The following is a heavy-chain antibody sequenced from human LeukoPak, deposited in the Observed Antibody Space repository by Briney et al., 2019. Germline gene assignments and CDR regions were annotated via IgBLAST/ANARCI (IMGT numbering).Heavy chain of an antibody. V-gene: IGHV4-39*01. CDR2: IYYSGST. CDR1: GGSISSSSYY. Sequence: SETLSLTCTVSGGSISSSSYYWGWIRQPPGMGLEWIGSIYYSGSTYYNPSLKSRVTISVDTSKNQFSLKLSSVIAADTAVYYCARSERERIVLVVYAYFDYWGQGTLVTVSS. CDR3: ARSERERIVLVVYAYFDY. D-gene: IGHD2-8*02. J-gene: IGHJ4*02.